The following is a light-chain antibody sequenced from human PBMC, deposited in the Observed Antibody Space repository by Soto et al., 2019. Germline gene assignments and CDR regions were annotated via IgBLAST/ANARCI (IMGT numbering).Light chain of an antibody. CDR1: ETISTF. J-gene: IGKJ5*01. CDR3: HQSYDISPIT. V-gene: IGKV1-39*01. CDR2: AAS. Sequence: TQYPTSLSASVGDRVTMTCRASETISTFLNWYQVKPGKAPKLLIYAASTLQDGVPSRFSGSGSGTDFTLTINSLQPEDFASYYCHQSYDISPITFGQGTRLENK.